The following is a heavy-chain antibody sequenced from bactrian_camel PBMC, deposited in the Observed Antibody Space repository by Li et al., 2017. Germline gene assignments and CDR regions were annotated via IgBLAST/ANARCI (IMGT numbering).Heavy chain of an antibody. CDR1: GVIYSTNY. J-gene: IGHJ4*01. CDR2: ISTGGGDT. CDR3: AAEDYCGSSWDLPQNYLY. Sequence: QLVESGGGSVQAGGPLRLSWVYAGVIYSTNYMAWFRQAPGQEREGVACISTGGGDTMYADAVTGRFTIAQDNAKNTVYLQMNSLRPDDTAMYYCAAEDYCGSSWDLPQNYLYWGQGTQVTVS. V-gene: IGHV3S53*01. D-gene: IGHD6*01.